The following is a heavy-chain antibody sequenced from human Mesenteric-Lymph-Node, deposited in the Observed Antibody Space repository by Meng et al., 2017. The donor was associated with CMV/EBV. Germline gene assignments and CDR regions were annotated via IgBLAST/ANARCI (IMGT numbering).Heavy chain of an antibody. J-gene: IGHJ4*02. V-gene: IGHV3-30-3*01. Sequence: GGSLRLSCAAFGFTFSNYAIHWVRQAPGKGLEWVAFISYGGSNKDYADSVKGRFTISKDNAKNSLYLQMNSLRAEDTAVYFCARDAGGTYYFDYWGQGTLVTVSS. CDR1: GFTFSNYA. CDR2: ISYGGSNK. D-gene: IGHD1-26*01. CDR3: ARDAGGTYYFDY.